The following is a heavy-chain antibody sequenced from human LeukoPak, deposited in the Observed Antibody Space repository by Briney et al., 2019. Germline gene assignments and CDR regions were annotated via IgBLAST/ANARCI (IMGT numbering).Heavy chain of an antibody. CDR1: GGSISSYY. CDR2: IYYSGST. V-gene: IGHV4-59*08. Sequence: PSETLSLTCTVSGGSISSYYWSWIRQPPGKGLEWIGYIYYSGSTNYNPSLKSRVTISVDTSKNQFSLKLSSVTAADTAVYYCARPERYYDSSGYRYWGQGTLVTVSS. CDR3: ARPERYYDSSGYRY. J-gene: IGHJ4*02. D-gene: IGHD3-22*01.